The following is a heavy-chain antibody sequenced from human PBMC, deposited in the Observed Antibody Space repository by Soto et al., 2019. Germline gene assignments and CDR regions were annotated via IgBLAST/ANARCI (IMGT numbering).Heavy chain of an antibody. D-gene: IGHD3-9*01. J-gene: IGHJ6*02. CDR2: IIPHFGPA. V-gene: IGHV1-69*06. CDR1: GDSFNNDG. CDR3: ARGALLDWHNYFALDV. Sequence: QVQLVQSGAEVKKPGSSVKVSCKASGDSFNNDGVNWVRQAPGQGLEWVGGIIPHFGPAKYPQKFQGRATITADTPTNTVFMALLSLTSDDTAIYYCARGALLDWHNYFALDVWCHGASVTVAS.